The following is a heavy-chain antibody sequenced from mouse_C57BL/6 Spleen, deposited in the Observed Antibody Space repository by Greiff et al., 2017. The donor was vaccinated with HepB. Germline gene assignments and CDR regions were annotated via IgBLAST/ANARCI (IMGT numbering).Heavy chain of an antibody. CDR1: GYTFTSYW. CDR2: IHPNSGST. D-gene: IGHD2-5*01. CDR3: ARNHYYSNYEGAMDY. Sequence: QVQLQQPGAELVKPGASVKLSCKASGYTFTSYWMHWVKQRPGQGLEWIGMIHPNSGSTNYNEKFKSKATLTVDKSSSTAYMQLSSLTSEDSAVYYCARNHYYSNYEGAMDYWGQGTSVTVSS. J-gene: IGHJ4*01. V-gene: IGHV1-64*01.